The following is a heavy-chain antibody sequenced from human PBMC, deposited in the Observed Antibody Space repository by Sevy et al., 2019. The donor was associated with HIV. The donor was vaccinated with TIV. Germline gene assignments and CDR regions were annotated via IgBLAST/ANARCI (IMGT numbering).Heavy chain of an antibody. CDR3: ARDPSYRNSWYDY. D-gene: IGHD6-13*01. Sequence: GGSLRLSCAASGFTFSSNCMHWVRQAPGKGLVWVSRSNGDASYTNYSDSVKGRFTISRDNAKNTVYLQMNSLGAEDTAVYYCARDPSYRNSWYDYWGQGTLVTVSS. V-gene: IGHV3-74*01. J-gene: IGHJ4*02. CDR2: SNGDASYT. CDR1: GFTFSSNC.